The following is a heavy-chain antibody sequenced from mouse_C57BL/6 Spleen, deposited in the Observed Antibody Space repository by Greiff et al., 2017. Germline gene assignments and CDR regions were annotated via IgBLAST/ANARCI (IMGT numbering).Heavy chain of an antibody. V-gene: IGHV1-42*01. D-gene: IGHD1-1*01. Sequence: VQLQQSGPELVKPGASVKISCKASGYSFTGYYMNWVKQSPEKSLEWIGEINPSTGGTTYNQKFKAKATLTVDKSSSTAYMQLKSLTSEDSAVYYCASHYYGSSFYYFDYWGQGTTLTVSS. CDR1: GYSFTGYY. CDR3: ASHYYGSSFYYFDY. J-gene: IGHJ2*01. CDR2: INPSTGGT.